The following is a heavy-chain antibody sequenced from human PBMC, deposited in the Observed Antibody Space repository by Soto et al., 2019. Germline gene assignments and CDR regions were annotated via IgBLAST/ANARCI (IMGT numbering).Heavy chain of an antibody. V-gene: IGHV3-74*01. CDR2: IHSDGTSA. CDR1: GFTFSNYW. Sequence: EVQLVESGGGLIQPGGSLRLSCAASGFTFSNYWMHWVRQAPGKGLVWVSCIHSDGTSATYADSVKGRFSTSRDNAKGTLYLQMNRLRVEDTAVYDCVGPLTGVNAFDIRGQGTTVTVSS. D-gene: IGHD1-20*01. J-gene: IGHJ3*02. CDR3: VGPLTGVNAFDI.